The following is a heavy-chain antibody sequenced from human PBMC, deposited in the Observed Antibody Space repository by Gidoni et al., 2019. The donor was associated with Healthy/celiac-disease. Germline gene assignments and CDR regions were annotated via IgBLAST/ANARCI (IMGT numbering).Heavy chain of an antibody. V-gene: IGHV3-30*18. CDR3: AKDGYGDFDY. D-gene: IGHD3-10*01. J-gene: IGHJ4*02. CDR1: GFTFSSYG. CDR2: ISYDESNK. Sequence: QVQLVESGGGVVQPGRSLRLSCAPSGFTFSSYGMHWVRQAPGKGLECVAVISYDESNKYYADSVRGRFTISRDNSKNTLNLQMNSLRTEDTALYYCAKDGYGDFDYWGQGTLVTVSS.